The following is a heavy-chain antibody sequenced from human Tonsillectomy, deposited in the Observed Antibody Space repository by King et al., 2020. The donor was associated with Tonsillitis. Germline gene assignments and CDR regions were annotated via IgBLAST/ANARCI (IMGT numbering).Heavy chain of an antibody. CDR1: GGSFSGYY. J-gene: IGHJ3*02. CDR2: INHSGST. V-gene: IGHV4-34*01. D-gene: IGHD5-24*01. Sequence: VKLKQWGAGLLKPSATLSLTCAVYGGSFSGYYWSWIRKPPGKGLEWIGEINHSGSTNYNPSLKSRVTISVDTSKNQFSRKLSSVTAADTAVYYCARGYNYGYQAFDIWGQGTMVTVSS. CDR3: ARGYNYGYQAFDI.